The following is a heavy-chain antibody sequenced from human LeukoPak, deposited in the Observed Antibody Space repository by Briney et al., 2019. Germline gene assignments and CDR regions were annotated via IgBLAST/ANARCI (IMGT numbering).Heavy chain of an antibody. V-gene: IGHV3-74*01. J-gene: IGHJ3*02. Sequence: PGGSLRLSCAASEFTFSNYWMHWVRQAPGKGLAWVSRINSDGGSTSYADSVKGRFTISRDNAKNTLYLQMNSLRVEDTAVYYCARGFTIFGVVNDGFDIWGQGTTVTVSS. D-gene: IGHD3-3*01. CDR1: EFTFSNYW. CDR2: INSDGGST. CDR3: ARGFTIFGVVNDGFDI.